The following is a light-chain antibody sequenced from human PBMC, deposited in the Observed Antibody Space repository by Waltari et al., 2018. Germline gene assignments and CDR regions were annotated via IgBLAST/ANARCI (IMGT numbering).Light chain of an antibody. CDR3: QQYGSSVMYT. J-gene: IGKJ2*01. V-gene: IGKV3-20*01. CDR2: GAS. CDR1: QSLTSRY. Sequence: EFVLTQSPDTLSLSPGERATLSCRAGQSLTSRYLACYQRKPGQAPRILLYGASSRAAGIPDRFSGSGSGTDFTLTISRLEPEDFAVYYCQQYGSSVMYTFGQGTKLETK.